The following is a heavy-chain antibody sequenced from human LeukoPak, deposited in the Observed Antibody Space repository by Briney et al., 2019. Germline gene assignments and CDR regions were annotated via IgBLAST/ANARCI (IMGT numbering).Heavy chain of an antibody. CDR2: ISSSSSTI. J-gene: IGHJ4*02. CDR1: GFTFSSYS. CDR3: ARDRSGLAFDY. V-gene: IGHV3-48*04. Sequence: GGSLRLSCAASGFTFSSYSMNWVRQAPGKGLEWVSYISSSSSTIYYADSVKGRFTISRDNAKNSLYLQMNSLRAEDTAVYYCARDRSGLAFDYWGQGTLVTVSS.